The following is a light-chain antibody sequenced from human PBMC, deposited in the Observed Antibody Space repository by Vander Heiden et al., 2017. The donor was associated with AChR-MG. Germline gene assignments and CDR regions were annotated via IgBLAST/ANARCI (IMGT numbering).Light chain of an antibody. CDR1: NSNIGSNT. V-gene: IGLV1-44*01. J-gene: IGLJ2*01. CDR2: ISN. CDR3: AAWDDSLNGVV. Sequence: QSVLTQPPSASGTPGQRVTISCSGSNSNIGSNTVNWYQQRPGTAPKLPIHISNQRPSGVPDRFSVSRSGTSASLAISGLQSEDEADYCCAAWDDSLNGVVFGGGTKLTVL.